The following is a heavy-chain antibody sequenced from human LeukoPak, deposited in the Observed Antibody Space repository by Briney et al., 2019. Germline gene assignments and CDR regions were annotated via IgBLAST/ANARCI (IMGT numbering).Heavy chain of an antibody. Sequence: SETLSLTCTVSGGSISSSSYYWGWIRQPPGKGLEWIGSIYYSGSTYYNPSLKSRVTISVDTSKNQFSLKLSSVTAADTAVYYCARRVTIFGVVIEFDYWGQGTLVTVSS. V-gene: IGHV4-39*01. J-gene: IGHJ4*02. CDR1: GGSISSSSYY. CDR2: IYYSGST. D-gene: IGHD3-3*01. CDR3: ARRVTIFGVVIEFDY.